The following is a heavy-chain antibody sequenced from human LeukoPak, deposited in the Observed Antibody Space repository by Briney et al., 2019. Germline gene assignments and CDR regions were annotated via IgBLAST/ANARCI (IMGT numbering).Heavy chain of an antibody. CDR1: GYTFTSYY. V-gene: IGHV1-46*01. D-gene: IGHD3-3*01. J-gene: IGHJ6*03. CDR3: ARDYDFWSGSGYMDV. Sequence: GASVKVSCKASGYTFTSYYMHWVRQAPGQGLEWMGIINPSGGSTSYAQKFQGRVTMTRDMSTSTVYMELSSLRSEDTAVYYCARDYDFWSGSGYMDVWGKGTTVTVSS. CDR2: INPSGGST.